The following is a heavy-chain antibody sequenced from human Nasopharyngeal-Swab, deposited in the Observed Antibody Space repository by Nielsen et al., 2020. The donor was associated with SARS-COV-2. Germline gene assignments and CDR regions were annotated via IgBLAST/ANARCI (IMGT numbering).Heavy chain of an antibody. CDR1: GFTFSSYS. V-gene: IGHV3-21*01. Sequence: GESLKISCAASGFTFSSYSMNWVRQAQGKGLEWVSSISSSSSYIYYADSVKGRFTISRDHAKNSLYLQMNSLRAEDKAVYYCARDSSAYCGCDCSPYYYYMDVWGKGTTVTVSS. D-gene: IGHD2-21*01. J-gene: IGHJ6*03. CDR3: ARDSSAYCGCDCSPYYYYMDV. CDR2: ISSSSSYI.